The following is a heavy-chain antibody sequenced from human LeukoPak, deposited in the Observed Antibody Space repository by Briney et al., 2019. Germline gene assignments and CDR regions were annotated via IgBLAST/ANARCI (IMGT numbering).Heavy chain of an antibody. J-gene: IGHJ4*02. CDR3: AKDIVGALDY. CDR1: GFTFSSYG. D-gene: IGHD1-26*01. V-gene: IGHV3-30*18. Sequence: GGSLRLSCAASGFTFSSYGMHWVRQAPGKGLEWVAVISYDGSNKYYADSVKGRFTIFRDNSKNTLYLQMNSLRAEDTAVYYCAKDIVGALDYWGQGTLVTVSS. CDR2: ISYDGSNK.